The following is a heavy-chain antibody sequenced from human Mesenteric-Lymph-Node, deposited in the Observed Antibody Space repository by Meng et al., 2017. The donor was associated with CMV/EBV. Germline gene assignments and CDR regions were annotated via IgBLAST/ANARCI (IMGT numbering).Heavy chain of an antibody. CDR1: GGSFIGYY. CDR3: ARALPYCSSTSCYLDY. V-gene: IGHV4-34*01. J-gene: IGHJ4*02. CDR2: INHSGST. D-gene: IGHD2-2*01. Sequence: YGGSFIGYYWSWIRQPPGKGLEWIGDINHSGSTNYNPSLKSRVTISVDTSKNQFSLKLNSVTAADTAVYYCARALPYCSSTSCYLDYWGQGTLVTVSS.